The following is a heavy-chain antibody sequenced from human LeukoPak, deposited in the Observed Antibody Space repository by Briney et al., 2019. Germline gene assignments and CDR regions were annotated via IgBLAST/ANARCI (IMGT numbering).Heavy chain of an antibody. Sequence: GGSLRLSCAASGFTFSSFGMTWVRQAPGKGLEWVSGISGSGGSTYYADSVKGRFTISRDSSKNTVYLQMNSLRAEDAALCYCAKGGSGYYLDHWGQGTLVTVSS. CDR3: AKGGSGYYLDH. V-gene: IGHV3-23*01. D-gene: IGHD5-12*01. CDR2: ISGSGGST. J-gene: IGHJ4*02. CDR1: GFTFSSFG.